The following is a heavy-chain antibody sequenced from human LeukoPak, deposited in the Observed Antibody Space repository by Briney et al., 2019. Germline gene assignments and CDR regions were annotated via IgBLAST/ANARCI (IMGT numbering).Heavy chain of an antibody. V-gene: IGHV3-7*01. D-gene: IGHD1-26*01. CDR2: IKEDASEK. CDR1: GFTFSSYS. CDR3: TPSRATTPYYFEF. J-gene: IGHJ4*02. Sequence: GGSLRLSCAASGFTFSSYSMNWVRQAPGKGLEWVATIKEDASEKYYVDSVKGRFTISRDNDKKSVSLQMDDLRAEDTSLYFCTPSRATTPYYFEFWGQGTPVTVSS.